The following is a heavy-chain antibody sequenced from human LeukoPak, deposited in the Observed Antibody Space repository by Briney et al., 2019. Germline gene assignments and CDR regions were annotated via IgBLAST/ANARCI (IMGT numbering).Heavy chain of an antibody. CDR2: ISAYNGNT. Sequence: ASVKVSCKASGYTFTSYGISWVRQAPGQGLEWMGWISAYNGNTNYAQKLQGRVTITTDTSTSTAYMELRSLRSDDTAVYYCARVSIVGATWVFRGMDYWGQGTLVTVSS. J-gene: IGHJ4*02. CDR1: GYTFTSYG. V-gene: IGHV1-18*01. CDR3: ARVSIVGATWVFRGMDY. D-gene: IGHD1-26*01.